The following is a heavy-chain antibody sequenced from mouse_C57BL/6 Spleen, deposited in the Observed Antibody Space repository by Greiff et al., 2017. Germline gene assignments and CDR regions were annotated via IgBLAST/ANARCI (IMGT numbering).Heavy chain of an antibody. Sequence: EVQLVESGGGLVKPGGSLKLSCAASGFTFSSYAMSWVRQTPEKRLEWVATISDGGSYTYYPDNVKGRFTISRDNAKNNLYLQMSHLKSEDTAMYYCARGLTGHFDYWGQVTTLTVSS. D-gene: IGHD4-1*01. CDR3: ARGLTGHFDY. CDR1: GFTFSSYA. CDR2: ISDGGSYT. J-gene: IGHJ2*01. V-gene: IGHV5-4*01.